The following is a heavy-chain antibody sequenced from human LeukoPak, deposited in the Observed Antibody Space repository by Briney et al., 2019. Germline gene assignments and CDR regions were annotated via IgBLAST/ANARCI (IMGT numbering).Heavy chain of an antibody. V-gene: IGHV3-74*01. D-gene: IGHD3-22*01. J-gene: IGHJ4*01. CDR2: INTDGSST. CDR1: GFTFSSYW. Sequence: GGSLRLSCAASGFTFSSYWMHWVRHTPGKGLVWVSRINTDGSSTSYADSVKGRFTISRDNDKNTLYLKMNSLRAEDSAVYYCARVRGYDTSDYDFWGHGTLVTVSS. CDR3: ARVRGYDTSDYDF.